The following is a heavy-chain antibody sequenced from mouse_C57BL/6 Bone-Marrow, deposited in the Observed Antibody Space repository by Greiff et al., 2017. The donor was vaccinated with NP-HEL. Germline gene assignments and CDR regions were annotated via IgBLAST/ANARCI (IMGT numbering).Heavy chain of an antibody. CDR2: IDPSDSET. V-gene: IGHV1-52*01. D-gene: IGHD2-1*01. CDR1: GYTFTSYW. Sequence: QVQLQQPGAELVRPGSSVKLSCKASGYTFTSYWMHWVKQRPIQGLEWIGNIDPSDSETHYNQKFKDKATLTVDKSSSTAYMQLSSLTSEDSAVYYCARSYGTWYFDVWGTGTTVTVSS. J-gene: IGHJ1*03. CDR3: ARSYGTWYFDV.